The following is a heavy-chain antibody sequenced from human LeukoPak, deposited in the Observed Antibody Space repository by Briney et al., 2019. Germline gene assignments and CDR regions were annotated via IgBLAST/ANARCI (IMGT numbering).Heavy chain of an antibody. CDR3: AREGWPPPLDY. CDR1: GFTFSNYW. J-gene: IGHJ4*02. CDR2: IKRDGGEK. D-gene: IGHD2-15*01. Sequence: GGSLRLSCAASGFTFSNYWMSWVRQAPGKGLEWVANIKRDGGEKYYVDSVKGRFTISRDNAKNSLYLQRNSLRVEDTAVYYCAREGWPPPLDYWGQGTMVTVSS. V-gene: IGHV3-7*04.